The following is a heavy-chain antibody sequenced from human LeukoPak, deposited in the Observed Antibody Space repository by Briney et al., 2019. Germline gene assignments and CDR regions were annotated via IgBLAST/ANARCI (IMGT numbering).Heavy chain of an antibody. J-gene: IGHJ4*02. V-gene: IGHV3-7*04. D-gene: IGHD3-9*01. Sequence: GGSLRLSCAASGFSFNTYWMTWVRQAPGKGLEWVANIKQDGSEKDYVDSVKGRFTISRDNGKNSLYLEMNSLRGDDTAVYYCARVRGDRDILTGYFKLHFDYWGQGTLVTVSS. CDR1: GFSFNTYW. CDR2: IKQDGSEK. CDR3: ARVRGDRDILTGYFKLHFDY.